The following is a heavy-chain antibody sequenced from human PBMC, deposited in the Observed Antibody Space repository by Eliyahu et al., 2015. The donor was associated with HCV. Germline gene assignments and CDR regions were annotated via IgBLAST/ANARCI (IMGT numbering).Heavy chain of an antibody. CDR3: ASRSGQLVDSSDFAFDI. D-gene: IGHD6-6*01. CDR2: ISSSSSTI. CDR1: GFTFSSYS. Sequence: EVQLVESGGGLVQPGGSLRLSCAASGFTFSSYSMNWVRQAPGKGLEWVSYISSSSSTIYYADSVKGRFTISRDNAKNSLYLQMNSLRAEDTAVYYCASRSGQLVDSSDFAFDIWGQGTMVTVSS. V-gene: IGHV3-48*01. J-gene: IGHJ3*02.